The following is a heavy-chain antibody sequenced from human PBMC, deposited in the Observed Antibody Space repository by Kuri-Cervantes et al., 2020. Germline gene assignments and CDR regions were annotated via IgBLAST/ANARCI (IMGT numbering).Heavy chain of an antibody. D-gene: IGHD5-12*01. V-gene: IGHV4-59*01. J-gene: IGHJ6*03. CDR2: IYSDGNT. CDR3: AREERTLAKTYYYYYYMDV. CDR1: GGSISSYY. Sequence: ESLKISCTASGGSISSYYWSWIRQPPGKGLEWIGYIYSDGNTIYNPSLKSRATISIDTSKNQFSLKLSSVTAADTAVYYCAREERTLAKTYYYYYYMDVWGKGTTVTDSS.